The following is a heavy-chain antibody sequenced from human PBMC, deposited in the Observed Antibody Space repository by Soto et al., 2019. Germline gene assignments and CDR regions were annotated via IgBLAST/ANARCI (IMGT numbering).Heavy chain of an antibody. V-gene: IGHV3-9*01. CDR1: GFTFDDYA. Sequence: GGSLRLSCAASGFTFDDYAMHWVRQAPGKGLEWVSGISWNSGSIGYVDSVKGRFTISRDNAKNSLYLQMNSLRAEDTALYYCAKAYYYDSSGYYYYFDYWGQGTLVTVSS. J-gene: IGHJ4*02. CDR3: AKAYYYDSSGYYYYFDY. CDR2: ISWNSGSI. D-gene: IGHD3-22*01.